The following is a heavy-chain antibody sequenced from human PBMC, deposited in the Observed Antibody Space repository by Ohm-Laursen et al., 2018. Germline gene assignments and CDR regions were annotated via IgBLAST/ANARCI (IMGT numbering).Heavy chain of an antibody. CDR3: ARDRDYGDYASDY. V-gene: IGHV1-18*01. CDR2: ISAYNGNT. J-gene: IGHJ4*02. Sequence: GSSVKVSCKASGYTFTSYGISWVRQAPGHGLEWMGWISAYNGNTNYAQKRQGRVTMTTDTSTSTAYMELRSLRSDDTAMYYCARDRDYGDYASDYWGQGTLVTVSS. D-gene: IGHD4-17*01. CDR1: GYTFTSYG.